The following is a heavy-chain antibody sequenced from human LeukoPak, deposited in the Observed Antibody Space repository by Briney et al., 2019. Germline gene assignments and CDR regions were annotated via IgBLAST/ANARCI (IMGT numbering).Heavy chain of an antibody. V-gene: IGHV4-59*01. CDR2: IYHSGST. D-gene: IGHD3-3*01. CDR1: GVSITTYY. J-gene: IGHJ4*02. Sequence: KASETLSLTCTVSGVSITTYYWSWIRQPPGKGLEWIGYIYHSGSTNYNPSLKSRVTISVDTSKNQFSLKLSSVTAADTAVYYCARESGDFWSGYSLDHWGQGTLVTVSS. CDR3: ARESGDFWSGYSLDH.